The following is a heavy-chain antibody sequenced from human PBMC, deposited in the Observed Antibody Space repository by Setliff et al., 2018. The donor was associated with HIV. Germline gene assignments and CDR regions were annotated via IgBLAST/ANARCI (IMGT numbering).Heavy chain of an antibody. CDR3: ATALGTRNWNYRAGAFDI. Sequence: GASVKVSCKVSGYTLTELSRHWVRQAPGKGLEWMGGFDREDGETIYAQKFQGRVTMTEDTSTDTAYMDLSSLTSEDTAVYYCATALGTRNWNYRAGAFDIWGQGTMVTVSS. D-gene: IGHD1-7*01. V-gene: IGHV1-24*01. CDR1: GYTLTELS. CDR2: FDREDGET. J-gene: IGHJ3*02.